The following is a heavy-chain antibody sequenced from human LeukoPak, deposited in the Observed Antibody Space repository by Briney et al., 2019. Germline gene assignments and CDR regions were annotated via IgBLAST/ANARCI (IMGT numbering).Heavy chain of an antibody. J-gene: IGHJ6*03. V-gene: IGHV5-51*01. CDR1: GYSFTSYW. CDR2: IYPGDSDT. Sequence: PGESLKISCKGSGYSFTSYWIGWVRQMPGKVLEWMGIIYPGDSDTRYSPSFQGQVTISADKSISTAYLQWSSLKASDTAMYYCASSAVFNSAYMDVWGKGTTVTVSS. CDR3: ASSAVFNSAYMDV. D-gene: IGHD4-23*01.